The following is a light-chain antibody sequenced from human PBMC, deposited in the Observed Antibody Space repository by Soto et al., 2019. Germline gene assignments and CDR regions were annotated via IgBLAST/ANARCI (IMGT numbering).Light chain of an antibody. Sequence: EIVLTQSPGTLSLSPGERATLSCRASQSVSSSYLAWYQQKPGQAPRLLIYGASSRATGIPDRFSGSGSGTDFTLTSSRLEPEDFAVYYCQQYGSSPQTFGQGTKVEIK. CDR1: QSVSSSY. V-gene: IGKV3-20*01. J-gene: IGKJ1*01. CDR3: QQYGSSPQT. CDR2: GAS.